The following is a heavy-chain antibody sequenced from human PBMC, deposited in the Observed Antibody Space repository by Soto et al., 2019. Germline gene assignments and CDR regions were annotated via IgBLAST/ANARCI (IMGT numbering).Heavy chain of an antibody. Sequence: GGSLRLSCTVSGFAFNNYGINWVRQAPGKGLEWVSSISKSDYTYYSDSVKGRFAISRDNAKSSVSLQMNTLRVEDTAVYYCAREDSIIIPAVSDFWGQGTLVTGLL. V-gene: IGHV3-21*01. CDR2: ISKSDYT. CDR1: GFAFNNYG. J-gene: IGHJ4*02. CDR3: AREDSIIIPAVSDF. D-gene: IGHD2-2*01.